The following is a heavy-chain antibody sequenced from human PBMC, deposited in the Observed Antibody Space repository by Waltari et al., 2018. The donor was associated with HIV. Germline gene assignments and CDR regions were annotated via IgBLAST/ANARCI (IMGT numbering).Heavy chain of an antibody. CDR3: ARDYVEAVHYGMDV. CDR2: IWYDGNNK. CDR1: GFTFSSYG. D-gene: IGHD2-21*01. Sequence: QEQLVESGGGVVQPGRSLRLSCAASGFTFSSYGMHWVRQAPGKGLEWVAVIWYDGNNKYYADSVKGRFTISRGNSKNTLYLQMNSLRAEDTAVYHCARDYVEAVHYGMDVWGQGTMVTVSS. J-gene: IGHJ6*02. V-gene: IGHV3-33*01.